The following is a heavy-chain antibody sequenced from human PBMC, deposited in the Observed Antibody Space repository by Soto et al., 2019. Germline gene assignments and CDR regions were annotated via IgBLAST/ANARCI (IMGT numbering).Heavy chain of an antibody. J-gene: IGHJ2*01. D-gene: IGHD5-12*01. V-gene: IGHV3-13*01. CDR3: ARAARWLQSTYFDL. CDR2: IDMAGAT. Sequence: EVQLVESGGGLVQPGESLRLSCAASGFTFSNYDMHWVRQTTGKGLEWVTAIDMAGATYYPDSAKGRFTISREKAKNTLYLQMNSLRTADTAFYYCARAARWLQSTYFDLWGRGTLVTVSS. CDR1: GFTFSNYD.